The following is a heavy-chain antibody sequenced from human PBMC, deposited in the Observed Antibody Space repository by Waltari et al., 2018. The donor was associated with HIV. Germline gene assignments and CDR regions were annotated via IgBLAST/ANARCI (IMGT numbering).Heavy chain of an antibody. CDR3: ARSSSGHFDY. CDR2: VKYDNSEM. CDR1: VFTFSSFW. Sequence: VESGGALVQPGGYLTISCAAPVFTFSSFWMALVRQAPGRGPEWVANVKYDNSEMFDADSVRGRFTIFRDNSKKLVFLQMHNLTTDDSATYLCARSSSGHFDYWGQGTVVTVSS. J-gene: IGHJ4*02. D-gene: IGHD3-22*01. V-gene: IGHV3-7*01.